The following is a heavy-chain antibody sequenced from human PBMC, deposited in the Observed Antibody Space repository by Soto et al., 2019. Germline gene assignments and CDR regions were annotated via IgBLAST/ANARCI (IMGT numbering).Heavy chain of an antibody. J-gene: IGHJ4*02. V-gene: IGHV3-21*01. CDR3: ARDHDSSTYYRRFDY. Sequence: EVQLVESGGGLVKPGGSLRLSCAASGFTFSSYSMNWVRQAPGKGLEWVSSISSGSSYISYADSVKGRFTISGDNAKNSLYLQMNSLRAEDTAVYYCARDHDSSTYYRRFDYWGQGTLLTVSS. CDR2: ISSGSSYI. D-gene: IGHD3-22*01. CDR1: GFTFSSYS.